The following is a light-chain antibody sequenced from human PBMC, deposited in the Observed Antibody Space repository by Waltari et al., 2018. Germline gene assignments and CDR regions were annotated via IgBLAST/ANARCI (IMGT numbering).Light chain of an antibody. CDR3: CSYAGSSAPRV. CDR2: EGS. J-gene: IGLJ3*02. V-gene: IGLV2-23*01. CDR1: SSDVGSYTL. Sequence: QSALTQPASVSGSPGQSITISCTGSSSDVGSYTLVSWYQQHPGKAPKLMLYEGSKRPSGVSNRFSGSKSDNTASLTISGLQAEDEAHYYCCSYAGSSAPRVFGGGTKLTVL.